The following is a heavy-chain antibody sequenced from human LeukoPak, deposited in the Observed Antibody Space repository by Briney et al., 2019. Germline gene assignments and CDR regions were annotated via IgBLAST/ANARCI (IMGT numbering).Heavy chain of an antibody. D-gene: IGHD1-26*01. V-gene: IGHV1-69*01. CDR3: ARELVGATRGWFDP. Sequence: SVKVSCKASGGTFSSYAISWVRQAPGQGLEWMGGIIPIFVTANYAQKFQGRVTIPADESTSTAYMELSSLRSEDTAVYYCARELVGATRGWFDPWGQGTLVTVSS. CDR1: GGTFSSYA. J-gene: IGHJ5*02. CDR2: IIPIFVTA.